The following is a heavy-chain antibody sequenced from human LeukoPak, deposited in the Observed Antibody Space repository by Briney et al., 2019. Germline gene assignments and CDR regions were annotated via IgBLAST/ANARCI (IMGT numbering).Heavy chain of an antibody. CDR3: ATPGGIFGEYGMDV. D-gene: IGHD3-3*01. Sequence: SQTLSLTCTVSGGSISSGGYYWSWIRQHPGKGLEWIGYIYYSGSTYYNPSLKSRVTISVDTSKNQFSLKLSSVTAADTAVYYCATPGGIFGEYGMDVWGQGTTVTVSS. V-gene: IGHV4-31*03. CDR2: IYYSGST. CDR1: GGSISSGGYY. J-gene: IGHJ6*02.